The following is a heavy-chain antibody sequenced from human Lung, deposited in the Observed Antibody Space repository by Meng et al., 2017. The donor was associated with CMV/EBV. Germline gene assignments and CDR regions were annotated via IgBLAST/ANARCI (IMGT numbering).Heavy chain of an antibody. CDR1: GFIFSSFN. D-gene: IGHD5-18*01. V-gene: IGHV3-21*01. J-gene: IGHJ4*02. Sequence: GGSLRLXCAASGFIFSSFNMNWVRQAPGKGLEWVSSISARSSYIYYADSVKGRVTISRDNPKDCLYLQMNSLRVEDTATYFCARGDTVVFTKGLSAIDYWGQGTLVTVSS. CDR3: ARGDTVVFTKGLSAIDY. CDR2: ISARSSYI.